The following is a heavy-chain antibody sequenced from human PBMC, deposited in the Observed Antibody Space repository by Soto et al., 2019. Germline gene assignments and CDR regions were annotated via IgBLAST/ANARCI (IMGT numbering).Heavy chain of an antibody. CDR3: AKEVGRSYYYFDY. J-gene: IGHJ4*02. D-gene: IGHD2-21*01. CDR2: ISGRAGST. V-gene: IGHV3-23*01. Sequence: GGSLRLSCVASGFTFSSYAMSWVRQAPGKGLEWVSTISGRAGSTYYADSVKGRFTISRDNSKNTLSLQMNSLRAEDTAVYYCAKEVGRSYYYFDYWGQGTLVTVSS. CDR1: GFTFSSYA.